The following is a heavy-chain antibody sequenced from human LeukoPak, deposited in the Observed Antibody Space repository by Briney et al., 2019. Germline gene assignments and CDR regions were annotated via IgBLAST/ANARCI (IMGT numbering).Heavy chain of an antibody. CDR1: GYSFTYYL. J-gene: IGHJ4*02. CDR2: IYPGDPDT. CDR3: ARHVVPYSSGLRGFDY. D-gene: IGHD6-19*01. Sequence: GESLKISRKGSGYSFTYYLIGWVRQMPGKGLELGGIIYPGDPDTRYSPSFQGQVTISADKSLTTAYLQWSSLKPSDTAMYYCARHVVPYSSGLRGFDYWRQGTLVTVSS. V-gene: IGHV5-51*01.